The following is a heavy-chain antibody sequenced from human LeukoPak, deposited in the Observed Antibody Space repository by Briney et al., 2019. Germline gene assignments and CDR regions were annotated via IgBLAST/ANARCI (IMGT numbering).Heavy chain of an antibody. CDR2: IIPIFGTT. D-gene: IGHD5-18*01. Sequence: SVKVSCKDSGGTFSSYASSWVRQAPGQGLEWMGGIIPIFGTTNYAQKFQGRVTVATDKSTGTAYMELSGLRSEDTAVYYCARGEGYSYGPVKYWGQGTLVTVSS. CDR1: GGTFSSYA. J-gene: IGHJ4*02. V-gene: IGHV1-69*05. CDR3: ARGEGYSYGPVKY.